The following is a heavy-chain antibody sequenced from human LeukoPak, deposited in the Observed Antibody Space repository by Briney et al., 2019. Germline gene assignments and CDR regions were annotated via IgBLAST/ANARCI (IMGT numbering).Heavy chain of an antibody. CDR2: ISGSGGST. D-gene: IGHD2-15*01. Sequence: GGSLRLSCAASGSTFSSYAMSWVRQAPGKGLEWVSAISGSGGSTYYADSVKGRFTISRDNSKNTLYLQMNSLRAEDTAVYYCAKGVDYCSGGSCPADYWGPGTLVTVSS. CDR3: AKGVDYCSGGSCPADY. CDR1: GSTFSSYA. J-gene: IGHJ4*02. V-gene: IGHV3-23*01.